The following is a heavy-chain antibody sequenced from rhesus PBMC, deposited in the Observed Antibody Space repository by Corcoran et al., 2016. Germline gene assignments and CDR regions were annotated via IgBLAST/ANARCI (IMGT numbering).Heavy chain of an antibody. D-gene: IGHD2-2*01. Sequence: QVQLQESGPGLVKPSETLSLTCAVSGGSISSGYYYWSWIRPPPGKGLEWIGYITYSGSTSYNPSLKRRVTISRDTAKNQFSLKLSSVTAADTAVYYCARDRIAFDYWGQGVLVTVSS. CDR2: ITYSGST. CDR1: GGSISSGYYY. V-gene: IGHV4-122*02. J-gene: IGHJ4*01. CDR3: ARDRIAFDY.